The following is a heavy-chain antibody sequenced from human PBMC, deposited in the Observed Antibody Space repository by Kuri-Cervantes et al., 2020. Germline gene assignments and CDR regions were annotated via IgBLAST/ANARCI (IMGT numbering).Heavy chain of an antibody. D-gene: IGHD3-22*01. CDR1: GYTYTSYD. CDR2: MNPNSGNT. V-gene: IGHV1-8*02. Sequence: ASVKVSCKASGYTYTSYDINWVRQATGQGLEWMGWMNPNSGNTGYAQKFQGRVTMTTDTSTSTAYMELRSLRSDDTAVYYCARVHYDSSGLTGYLDYWGQGTLVTVSS. CDR3: ARVHYDSSGLTGYLDY. J-gene: IGHJ4*02.